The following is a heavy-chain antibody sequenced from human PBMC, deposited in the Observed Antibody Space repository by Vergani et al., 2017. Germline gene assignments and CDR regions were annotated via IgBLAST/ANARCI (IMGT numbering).Heavy chain of an antibody. V-gene: IGHV3-7*01. CDR2: IKQDGSEK. CDR1: GGSFSGYY. J-gene: IGHJ4*02. D-gene: IGHD4-17*01. CDR3: ARDGGGYGDFLVDY. Sequence: VQLQQWGAGLLKPSETLSLTCAVYGGSFSGYYWSWVRQAPGKGLEWVANIKQDGSEKYYVDSVKGRFTISRDNAKNSLYLQMNSLRAEDTAVYYCARDGGGYGDFLVDYWGQGTLVTVSS.